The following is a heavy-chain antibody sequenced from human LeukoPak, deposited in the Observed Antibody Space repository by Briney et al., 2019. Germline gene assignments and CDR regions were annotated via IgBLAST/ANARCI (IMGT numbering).Heavy chain of an antibody. Sequence: PGRSLRLSCAASGFTFRSYGIHWVRQAPGKGLEWVAAISYDGSKKYYADSVKGRFTTSRDNSKNTLYVQMNSLRVEDTAVYYCARDRNTGSSYENLFEYWGQGSLVTVSS. V-gene: IGHV3-30-3*01. CDR3: ARDRNTGSSYENLFEY. J-gene: IGHJ4*02. D-gene: IGHD1-26*01. CDR1: GFTFRSYG. CDR2: ISYDGSKK.